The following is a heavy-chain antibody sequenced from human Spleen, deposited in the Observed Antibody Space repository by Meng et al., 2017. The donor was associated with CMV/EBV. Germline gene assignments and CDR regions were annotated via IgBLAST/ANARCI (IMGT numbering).Heavy chain of an antibody. J-gene: IGHJ4*02. Sequence: SETLSLTCAISGDSVSSNSAAWNWIRQSPSRGLEWLGRTYYRSKWYNDYAVSVKSRITINTDTSKNQFSLQLNSVTPEDTTVYYCALASGGGYYYFDYWGQGTLVTVSS. CDR3: ALASGGGYYYFDY. D-gene: IGHD1-26*01. V-gene: IGHV6-1*01. CDR2: TYYRSKWYN. CDR1: GDSVSSNSAA.